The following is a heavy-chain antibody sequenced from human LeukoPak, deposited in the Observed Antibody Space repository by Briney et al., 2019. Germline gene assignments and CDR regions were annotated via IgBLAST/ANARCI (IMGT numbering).Heavy chain of an antibody. CDR3: TKRVKYGGTWDHFAD. CDR1: GFTFGSHA. V-gene: IGHV3-23*01. Sequence: GGSLRLSREASGFTFGSHAMYWVRQAPGKGLEWVAGIFGSGGSPHYADSVKGRFTISRDNSKSTLILQMNSLRVEDTALYYCTKRVKYGGTWDHFADWGQGTLVTVSS. D-gene: IGHD1-26*01. CDR2: IFGSGGSP. J-gene: IGHJ4*02.